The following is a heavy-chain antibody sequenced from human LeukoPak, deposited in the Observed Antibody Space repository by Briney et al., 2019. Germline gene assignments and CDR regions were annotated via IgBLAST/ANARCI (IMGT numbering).Heavy chain of an antibody. CDR1: GGSINNSYY. CDR3: ARVGDIVATITLYYYFDY. Sequence: PSETLSLTCTVSGGSINNSYYWGWILQPAGQGLEWIGSIYYSGSTYYNPSLKSRVTISVDTSKNQFSLKLSSVTAADTAVYYCARVGDIVATITLYYYFDYWGQGTLVTVSS. J-gene: IGHJ4*02. CDR2: IYYSGST. V-gene: IGHV4-39*01. D-gene: IGHD5-12*01.